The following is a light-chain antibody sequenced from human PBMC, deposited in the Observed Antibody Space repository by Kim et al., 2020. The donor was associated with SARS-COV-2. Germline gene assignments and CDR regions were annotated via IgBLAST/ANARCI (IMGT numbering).Light chain of an antibody. Sequence: DIQMTQSPSTLSASVGDRVTITCRASQTISTWLAWYQQKPGRAPKLLIHKSSSLQSAVPSRFSGSGSGTDFTLTISSLQSDDFATYYCQQYNSHPYTFGQGTKPEI. J-gene: IGKJ2*01. V-gene: IGKV1-5*03. CDR3: QQYNSHPYT. CDR2: KSS. CDR1: QTISTW.